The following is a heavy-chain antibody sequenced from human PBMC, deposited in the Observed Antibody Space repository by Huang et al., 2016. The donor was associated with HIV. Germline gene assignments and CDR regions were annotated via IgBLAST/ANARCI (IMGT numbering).Heavy chain of an antibody. CDR3: ARGPDYYDSSGREAFDI. Sequence: QVQLQQWGAGLLKPSETLSLTCAVYGGSFRGYYWSWIRQPPGKGLAGIGEINHSGSTNYNTSLKSRVTISVDTSKTQFSLKLNSVTAADTAVYYCARGPDYYDSSGREAFDIWGQGTMVTVSS. V-gene: IGHV4-34*01. J-gene: IGHJ3*02. CDR1: GGSFRGYY. D-gene: IGHD3-22*01. CDR2: INHSGST.